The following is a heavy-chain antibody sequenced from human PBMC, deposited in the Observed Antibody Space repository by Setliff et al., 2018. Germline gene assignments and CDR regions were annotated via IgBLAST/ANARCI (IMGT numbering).Heavy chain of an antibody. CDR3: ARERYFDN. CDR1: GFVFITYA. Sequence: ASVKVSCKTSGFVFITYAITWVRQAPGQGLEWMGWMNPNSGKTEYAQKFQGRVSMTRISSITTAYLELGTLKSDDTAVYYCARERYFDNWGQGTLVTVSS. V-gene: IGHV1-8*02. CDR2: MNPNSGKT. J-gene: IGHJ4*02.